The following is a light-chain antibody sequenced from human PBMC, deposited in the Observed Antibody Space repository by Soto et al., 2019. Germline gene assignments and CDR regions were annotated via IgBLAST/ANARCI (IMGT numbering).Light chain of an antibody. Sequence: SYELTQPLSVSVALGQTARITCGANNIGSKSVHWYQQKPGQAPVLVIYRDSNRPSGIPERFSGSNSGNTATLTISRAQVGDEADYYCQVWDSRTYVFGTGTKLTVL. CDR3: QVWDSRTYV. V-gene: IGLV3-9*01. J-gene: IGLJ1*01. CDR1: NIGSKS. CDR2: RDS.